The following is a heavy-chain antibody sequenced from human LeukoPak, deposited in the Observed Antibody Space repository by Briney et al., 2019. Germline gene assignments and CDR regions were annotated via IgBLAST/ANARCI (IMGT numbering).Heavy chain of an antibody. CDR2: IYYSGST. J-gene: IGHJ5*02. Sequence: PSETLSLTCTVSGGSISSSSYYWGWIRQPPGKGLEWIGSIYYSGSTYYNPSLKSRVTISVDTSKNQFSLKLSSVTAADTAVYYCARVVTTYAWGSYRPNWFDPWGQGTLVTVSS. V-gene: IGHV4-39*07. D-gene: IGHD3-16*02. CDR3: ARVVTTYAWGSYRPNWFDP. CDR1: GGSISSSSYY.